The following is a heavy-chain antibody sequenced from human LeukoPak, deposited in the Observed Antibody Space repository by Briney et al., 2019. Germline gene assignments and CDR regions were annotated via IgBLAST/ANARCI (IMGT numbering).Heavy chain of an antibody. CDR1: GFSLSNYA. V-gene: IGHV3-23*01. Sequence: GGSLRLFCAVSGFSLSNYAMSCVRQAPGRGLEWVSLIIARSCSTVYADSVKGRFTISRDNSKNTLYLQMNSLRAEDTAVYYCAKGAYDYVEIGYFDHWGQGTLVTVSS. J-gene: IGHJ4*02. D-gene: IGHD5-12*01. CDR2: IIARSCST. CDR3: AKGAYDYVEIGYFDH.